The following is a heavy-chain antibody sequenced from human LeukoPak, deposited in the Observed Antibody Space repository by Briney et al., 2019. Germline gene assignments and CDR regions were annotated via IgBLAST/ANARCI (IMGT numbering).Heavy chain of an antibody. D-gene: IGHD2-2*02. Sequence: PGGSLRLSCAASGFTVSSNYMSWVRQAPGKGLEWVSVIHGGGTTYYADSVKGRFTISRDNSKNRLYLQMNSLRAEDTAVYYCARAPPYCSSTSCYSLAFDIWGQGTMATVSS. V-gene: IGHV3-53*01. CDR3: ARAPPYCSSTSCYSLAFDI. CDR2: IHGGGTT. J-gene: IGHJ3*02. CDR1: GFTVSSNY.